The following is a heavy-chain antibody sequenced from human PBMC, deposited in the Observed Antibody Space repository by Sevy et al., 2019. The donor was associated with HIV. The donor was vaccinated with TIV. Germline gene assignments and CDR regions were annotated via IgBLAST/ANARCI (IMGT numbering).Heavy chain of an antibody. CDR3: AREAAIPHDSWFDP. J-gene: IGHJ5*02. CDR1: GVSITSDNYY. V-gene: IGHV4-31*03. CDR2: ISYSGST. D-gene: IGHD2-21*02. Sequence: SETLSLTCSVSGVSITSDNYYWSWIRQHPGKGLEWIGYISYSGSTYYNPSLKSRVTTSVDTSKNQISLKLSSVTAADTAVYYCAREAAIPHDSWFDPWGQGTLVTVSS.